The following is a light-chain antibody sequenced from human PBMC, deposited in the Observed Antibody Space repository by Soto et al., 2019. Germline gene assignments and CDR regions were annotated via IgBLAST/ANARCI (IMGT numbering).Light chain of an antibody. CDR2: ASS. V-gene: IGKV1-6*01. CDR3: LQDYSYPWT. CDR1: QGIRYD. Sequence: AIQMTQSPSSLSASVGDRVTITCRASQGIRYDLGWYQQKPGKAPKLLIYASSSLQSGVPSRFSGSGSGTHFTLTLSSLQPEDFATYYCLQDYSYPWTFGQGTKVEIK. J-gene: IGKJ1*01.